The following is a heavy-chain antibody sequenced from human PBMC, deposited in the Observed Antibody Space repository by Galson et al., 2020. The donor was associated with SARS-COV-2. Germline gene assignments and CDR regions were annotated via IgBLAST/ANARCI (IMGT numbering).Heavy chain of an antibody. V-gene: IGHV2-5*01. CDR3: DHTVRGFTGVWYYFDY. CDR2: IYWNDDK. CDR1: GFSLTTTGEG. J-gene: IGHJ4*02. Sequence: SGPTLVKPTQTLTLTCTFSGFSLTTTGEGVGWIRQPPGKALEWLVAIYWNDDKRYNPSLKSRLTITKDTSKNQVVLTMTNMDPVDTATYFCDHTVRGFTGVWYYFDYWGLGTPVTVSS. D-gene: IGHD3-10*01.